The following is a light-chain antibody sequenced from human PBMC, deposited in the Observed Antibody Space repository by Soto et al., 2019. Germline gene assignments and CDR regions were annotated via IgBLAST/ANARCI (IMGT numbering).Light chain of an antibody. CDR2: GAS. V-gene: IGKV3-15*01. CDR1: QSVSSN. CDR3: QQYNTRPPIT. J-gene: IGKJ5*01. Sequence: EIVMTQSPATLSVSPGERATLSCRASQSVSSNLAWYQQKPGQAPRLLIFGASTRATGIPARFSGSGSGTEFTLTISSLQSEDFAVYYCQQYNTRPPITFGPGTRLEIK.